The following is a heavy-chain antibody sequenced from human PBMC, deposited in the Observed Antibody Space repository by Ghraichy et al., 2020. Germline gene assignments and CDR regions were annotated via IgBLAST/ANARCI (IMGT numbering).Heavy chain of an antibody. J-gene: IGHJ6*02. D-gene: IGHD5-18*01. CDR3: ARDASLPGYSYGRPLYGMDV. V-gene: IGHV3-21*01. CDR2: ISSSRSYI. CDR1: GFSFSRYT. Sequence: GGSLILSCAASGFSFSRYTMNWVRQAPGKGLEWVSSISSSRSYIYYAGSVKGRFTISRDNAKNSLYLQMNSLRAEDTAVYYCARDASLPGYSYGRPLYGMDVWGQGTTVTVSS.